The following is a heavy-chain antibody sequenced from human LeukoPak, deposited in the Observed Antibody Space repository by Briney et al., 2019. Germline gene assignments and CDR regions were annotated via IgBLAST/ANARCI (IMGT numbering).Heavy chain of an antibody. CDR1: GGSISSYY. V-gene: IGHV4-59*12. J-gene: IGHJ3*02. CDR2: IYYSGST. D-gene: IGHD2-2*02. CDR3: ARDRVGYCSSTSCHSAFDI. Sequence: SETLSLTCTVSGGSISSYYWSWLRQPPGEGLEWIGYIYYSGSTNYNPSLKSRVTISVDTSKNQFSLKLSSVTAADTAVYYCARDRVGYCSSTSCHSAFDIWGQGTMVTVSS.